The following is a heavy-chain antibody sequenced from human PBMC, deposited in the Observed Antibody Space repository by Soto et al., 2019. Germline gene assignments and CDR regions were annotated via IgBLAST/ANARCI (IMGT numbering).Heavy chain of an antibody. Sequence: QVQLVQSGAEEKKPGASVKDSCKASGYNSTSYAMHWLRQAPGQRLEWMGWINAGNGNTKYSQKFQGRVPINRDTSASTDYTEMRSLRSEYTAVYYCARSIVVVTALDYWGQGPLVNFSS. J-gene: IGHJ4*02. CDR1: GYNSTSYA. CDR3: ARSIVVVTALDY. D-gene: IGHD2-21*02. CDR2: INAGNGNT. V-gene: IGHV1-3*05.